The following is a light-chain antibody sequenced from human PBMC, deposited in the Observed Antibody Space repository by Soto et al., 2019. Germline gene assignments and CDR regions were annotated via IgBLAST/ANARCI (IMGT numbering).Light chain of an antibody. CDR3: AAWDDSLNGVV. Sequence: QSVLTQPPSASGTPGQRLTISCSGRSSNIGSNSVNWYQHLPGTAPKLLIFMNNQRPSGVPDRFSGSKSGTSASLAISGLQSEDEADYYCAAWDDSLNGVVFGGGTQLTVL. CDR2: MNN. CDR1: SSNIGSNS. J-gene: IGLJ2*01. V-gene: IGLV1-44*01.